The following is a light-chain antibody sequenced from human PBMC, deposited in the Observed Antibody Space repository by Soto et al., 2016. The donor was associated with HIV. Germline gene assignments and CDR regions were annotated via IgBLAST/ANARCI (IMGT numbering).Light chain of an antibody. Sequence: DIQMAQSPSSMSASVGDRVTITCRASQDIVNYLAWFQQKPGKAPKSLIYAASNLQSGVPSRFSGSGSGTDFTLTISSLQPEDFATYYCQQYNSYPPTFGEGPR. CDR1: QDIVNY. J-gene: IGKJ4*01. CDR2: AAS. V-gene: IGKV1-16*01. CDR3: QQYNSYPPT.